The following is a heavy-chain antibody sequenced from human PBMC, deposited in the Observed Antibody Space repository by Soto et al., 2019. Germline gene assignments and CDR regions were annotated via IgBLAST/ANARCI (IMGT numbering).Heavy chain of an antibody. V-gene: IGHV1-18*01. CDR3: AREMTGGSKTSFDY. D-gene: IGHD3-10*01. Sequence: ASVKVSCKASGYTFPSYGFSWVRQAPGQGLEWMGWISAYNGNTNYAQKLQGRVTMTTDTSTSTAYMELRSLRSEDTAVYYCAREMTGGSKTSFDYWGQGTLVTVSS. J-gene: IGHJ4*02. CDR1: GYTFPSYG. CDR2: ISAYNGNT.